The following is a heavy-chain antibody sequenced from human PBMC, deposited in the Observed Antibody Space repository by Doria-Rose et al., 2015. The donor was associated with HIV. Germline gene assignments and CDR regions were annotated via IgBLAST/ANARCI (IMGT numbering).Heavy chain of an antibody. CDR1: GASVSSRGYY. D-gene: IGHD3-3*01. CDR3: ARMGSYRELDY. Sequence: EPVPGLVKPSETLSLPCSVSGASVSSRGYYWSWIRQVPGKGLESLGYTYYTGTSDYSSSLKSRLNMAVDTSKNQFSLKLSFVTVADTAVYYCARMGSYRELDYCGQGAMVIVAA. CDR2: TYYTGTS. V-gene: IGHV4-30-4*01. J-gene: IGHJ4*02.